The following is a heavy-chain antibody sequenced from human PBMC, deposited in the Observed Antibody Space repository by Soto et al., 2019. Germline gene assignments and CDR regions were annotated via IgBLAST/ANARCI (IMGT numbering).Heavy chain of an antibody. V-gene: IGHV1-46*01. J-gene: IGHJ4*02. CDR3: ARDLAAGDH. D-gene: IGHD6-13*01. CDR2: INPASGST. CDR1: GYTVTQYY. Sequence: QVQLVQSGAEVKEPRASVKLSCRTSGYTVTQYYIHWVRQAPGQGLEWLAIINPASGSTNYAQDFQGRVTLTMDTPTTTVYMQLSGLRAEDTAIFYCARDLAAGDHWGQGTLVTVSS.